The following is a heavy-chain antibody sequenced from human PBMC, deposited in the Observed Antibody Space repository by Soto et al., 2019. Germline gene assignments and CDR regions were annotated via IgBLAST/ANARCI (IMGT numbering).Heavy chain of an antibody. CDR3: ARDLYYGSGSYNY. CDR2: IWYDGSNK. J-gene: IGHJ4*02. Sequence: QVQLVESGGGVVQPGRSLRLSCAASGFTFSSYGMHWVRQAPGKGLEWVAVIWYDGSNKYYADSVKGRFTISRDNSKNKLYRQMNSRRAEDTAVYYCARDLYYGSGSYNYWGQGTLVTVSS. V-gene: IGHV3-33*01. CDR1: GFTFSSYG. D-gene: IGHD3-10*01.